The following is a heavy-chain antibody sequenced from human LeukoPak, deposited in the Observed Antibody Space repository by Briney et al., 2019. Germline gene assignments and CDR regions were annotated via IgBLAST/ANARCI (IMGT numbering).Heavy chain of an antibody. D-gene: IGHD3-10*01. V-gene: IGHV3-30*02. CDR3: ARSFTMVRAYDY. CDR1: GFTFSTYG. Sequence: GGSPRLSCAASGFTFSTYGMHWVRQAPGKGPEWVTFIQYDGSNKYCADSVKGRFTVSRDNSKNMVYLQMNSLRTEDTARYYCARSFTMVRAYDYWGQGTLVTVSS. CDR2: IQYDGSNK. J-gene: IGHJ4*02.